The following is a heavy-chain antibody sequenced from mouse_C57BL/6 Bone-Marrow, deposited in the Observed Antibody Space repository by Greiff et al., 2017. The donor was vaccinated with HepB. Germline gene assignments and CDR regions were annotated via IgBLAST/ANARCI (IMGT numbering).Heavy chain of an antibody. Sequence: EVKLMESGEGLVKPGGSLKLSCAASGFTFSSYAMSWVRQTPEKRLEWVAYISSGGDYIYYADTVKGRFTISRDNARNTLYLQMGSLKSEDTAMYYCTIYDARYFDVWGTGTTVTVSS. V-gene: IGHV5-9-1*02. J-gene: IGHJ1*03. CDR1: GFTFSSYA. CDR3: TIYDARYFDV. CDR2: ISSGGDYI. D-gene: IGHD2-3*01.